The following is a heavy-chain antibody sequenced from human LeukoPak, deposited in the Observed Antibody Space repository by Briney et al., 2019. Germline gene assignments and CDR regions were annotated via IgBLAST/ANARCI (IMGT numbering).Heavy chain of an antibody. D-gene: IGHD3-22*01. Sequence: SETLSLTCTVSDVSISTYYWNWIRQPAGKGLEWIGRIYTNGITNYSPSLKSRVTMSVDTSKNQFSLKLSSVTAADTALYYCARHSSYYYYLDIWGQGTIVTVSS. CDR2: IYTNGIT. J-gene: IGHJ3*02. V-gene: IGHV4-4*07. CDR1: DVSISTYY. CDR3: ARHSSYYYYLDI.